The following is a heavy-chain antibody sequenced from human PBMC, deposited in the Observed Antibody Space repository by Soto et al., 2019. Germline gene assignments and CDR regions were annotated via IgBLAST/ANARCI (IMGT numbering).Heavy chain of an antibody. J-gene: IGHJ4*02. CDR2: ISQDGSVK. V-gene: IGHV3-7*05. D-gene: IGHD6-13*01. CDR1: GFTFSNYW. Sequence: GGSLRLSCAASGFTFSNYWMTWVRQAPGKGLEWVVNISQDGSVKYYVDSVKGRLTVSRDNAKNSLYMQMNSLRAEDTAVYYCARIGYSSSSLDYWGPGTLVTVSS. CDR3: ARIGYSSSSLDY.